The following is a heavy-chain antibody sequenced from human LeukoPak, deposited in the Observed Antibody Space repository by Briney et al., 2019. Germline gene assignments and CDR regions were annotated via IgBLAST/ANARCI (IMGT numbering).Heavy chain of an antibody. CDR3: ARSGGDAIRPFDY. V-gene: IGHV1-46*01. CDR2: INPSGGST. J-gene: IGHJ4*02. Sequence: GASVNVSCKASGYTFISYFIHWVRQAPGQGLEWMGIINPSGGSTRYAQEFQGRVTMTRDTSTSTVYMEMSSLRSEDTAVHCCARSGGDAIRPFDYWGQGTLVTVSS. CDR1: GYTFISYF. D-gene: IGHD2-21*02.